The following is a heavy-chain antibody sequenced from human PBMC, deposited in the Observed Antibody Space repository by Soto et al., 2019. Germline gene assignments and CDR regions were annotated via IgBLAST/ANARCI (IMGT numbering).Heavy chain of an antibody. CDR2: INPFDGSR. CDR1: GCIFTSYY. D-gene: IGHD3-10*01. CDR3: SRVDPGETSPFDH. Sequence: GASVKVSCKASGCIFTSYYIHWVRQAPGQGLEWMGWINPFDGSRMFAQSFQGRVTMTRDTSTSTVYMEVSSLRSEDTAVYYCSRVDPGETSPFDHWGQGTLVTVSS. J-gene: IGHJ4*02. V-gene: IGHV1-46*03.